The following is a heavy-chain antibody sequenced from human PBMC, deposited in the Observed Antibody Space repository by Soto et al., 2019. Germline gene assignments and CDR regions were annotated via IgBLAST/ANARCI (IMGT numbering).Heavy chain of an antibody. CDR3: ARGQLLHYQYGLDV. J-gene: IGHJ6*02. CDR1: GVPITTFY. Sequence: QVQLQESGPALVRPSDSLSLMCSVSGVPITTFYWSWIRQAPGKGLEYIGYIYYGGSTHYNPALKRRGTLSVDTAKNEFSLNLRSVTAAGTAAYYCARGQLLHYQYGLDVWGQGTTVIV. CDR2: IYYGGST. V-gene: IGHV4-59*07. D-gene: IGHD3-10*01.